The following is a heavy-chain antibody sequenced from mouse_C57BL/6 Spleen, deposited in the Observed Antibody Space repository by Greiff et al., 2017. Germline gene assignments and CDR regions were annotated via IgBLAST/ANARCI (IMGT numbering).Heavy chain of an antibody. J-gene: IGHJ1*03. Sequence: VQLQQSGPELVKPGASVKISCKASGYAFSSSWMNWVKQRPGKGLEWIGRIYPGDGDTNYNGKFKGKATLTADKSSSTAYMQRSSLTSEDSAVYFCARIGYGNSYGYFDVWGTGTTVTVSS. CDR1: GYAFSSSW. CDR2: IYPGDGDT. D-gene: IGHD1-1*01. CDR3: ARIGYGNSYGYFDV. V-gene: IGHV1-82*01.